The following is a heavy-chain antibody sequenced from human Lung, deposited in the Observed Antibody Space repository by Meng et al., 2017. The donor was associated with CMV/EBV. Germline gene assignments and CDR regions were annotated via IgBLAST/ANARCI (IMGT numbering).Heavy chain of an antibody. Sequence: SVTVSCKASGGTFSSYAISWVRQAPGQGLEWMGGIIPIFGTANYAQKFQGRVTITTDESTSTAYMELSSLRSEDTAVYYCAREGGCSSTSCYYYYGMDVWGQGXTVTVSS. V-gene: IGHV1-69*05. CDR2: IIPIFGTA. CDR3: AREGGCSSTSCYYYYGMDV. J-gene: IGHJ6*02. CDR1: GGTFSSYA. D-gene: IGHD2-2*01.